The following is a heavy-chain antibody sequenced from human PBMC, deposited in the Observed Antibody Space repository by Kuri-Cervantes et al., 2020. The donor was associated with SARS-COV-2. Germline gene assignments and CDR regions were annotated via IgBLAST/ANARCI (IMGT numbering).Heavy chain of an antibody. Sequence: GGSLRLSCAVSGITFSNSVMHWVRQAPGKGLEWVAVISYDGSNKYYADSVKGRFTISRDNSKNTLYLQMNSLRAEDTAVYYCARSDIGFLDYWGQGTLVTVSS. CDR1: GITFSNSV. J-gene: IGHJ4*02. D-gene: IGHD3-3*01. CDR3: ARSDIGFLDY. V-gene: IGHV3-30-3*01. CDR2: ISYDGSNK.